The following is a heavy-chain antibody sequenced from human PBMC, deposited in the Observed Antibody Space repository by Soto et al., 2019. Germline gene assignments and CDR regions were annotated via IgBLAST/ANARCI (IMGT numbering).Heavy chain of an antibody. J-gene: IGHJ4*02. CDR1: GGTLSSYA. V-gene: IGHV1-69*01. Sequence: QVQLVQSGAEVKKPGSSVEVSCKASGGTLSSYAVTWVRQAPGQGLEWVGGFIPIVGTADYAQNFQGRVTIAADESSTTGYMELSSLRSEDTGVYYCAFGSTYSGEFEYWGQGTLVTVSS. CDR2: FIPIVGTA. CDR3: AFGSTYSGEFEY. D-gene: IGHD1-26*01.